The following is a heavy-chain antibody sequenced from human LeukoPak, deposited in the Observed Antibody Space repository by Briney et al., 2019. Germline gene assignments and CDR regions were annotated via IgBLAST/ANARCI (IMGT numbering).Heavy chain of an antibody. CDR3: ARDGYDFWSDYPTTLDY. V-gene: IGHV3-48*01. D-gene: IGHD3-3*01. J-gene: IGHJ4*02. Sequence: GGSLRLSCAVSGFNFSTYNMNWVRQAPGEGLEWVSYISTSSRTIYYAVSVKGRFTISRDNAKNSLYLQMNSLRAEDTAVYYCARDGYDFWSDYPTTLDYWGQGTLVTVSS. CDR1: GFNFSTYN. CDR2: ISTSSRTI.